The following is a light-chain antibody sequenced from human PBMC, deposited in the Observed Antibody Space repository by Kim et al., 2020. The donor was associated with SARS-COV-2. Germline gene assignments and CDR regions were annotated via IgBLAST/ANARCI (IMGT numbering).Light chain of an antibody. CDR2: GNK. CDR3: QSYDNSLSAVL. Sequence: RVTHSCSGCCSRPGACYDVLWSQPLPGAAPNLLMYGNKSRPSGVPDRFSGSRSGTSASLAITGLQAEDEADYYCQSYDNSLSAVLFGGGTQLTVL. V-gene: IGLV1-40*01. CDR1: CSRPGACYD. J-gene: IGLJ2*01.